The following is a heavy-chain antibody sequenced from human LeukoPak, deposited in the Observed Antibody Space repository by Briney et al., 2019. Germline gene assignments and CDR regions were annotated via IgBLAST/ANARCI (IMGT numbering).Heavy chain of an antibody. CDR3: AIAGYSSSWYFS. Sequence: GASVKVSCKASGGTFSSYAISWVRQAPGQGLEWMGIINPSGGTTSSAQKFQGRVTMTRDMSTSTVYMELSSLRSEDTAVYYCAIAGYSSSWYFSWGQGTLVTVSS. CDR1: GGTFSSYA. V-gene: IGHV1-46*01. J-gene: IGHJ5*02. D-gene: IGHD6-13*01. CDR2: INPSGGTT.